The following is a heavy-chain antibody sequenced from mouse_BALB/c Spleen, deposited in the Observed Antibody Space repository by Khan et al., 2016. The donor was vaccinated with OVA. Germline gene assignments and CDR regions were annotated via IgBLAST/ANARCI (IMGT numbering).Heavy chain of an antibody. CDR2: IDPANGNT. Sequence: DVQLQQSGAELVKPGASVKLSCTASGFNIKDTYIHWVKQRPEQGLEWIGRIDPANGNTKYDPKFQGKATITADPSSNTAYLQLSRLTSEDTAVYYCAGITAWGQGTTVTVSS. D-gene: IGHD1-3*01. CDR3: AGITA. V-gene: IGHV14-3*02. CDR1: GFNIKDTY. J-gene: IGHJ2*01.